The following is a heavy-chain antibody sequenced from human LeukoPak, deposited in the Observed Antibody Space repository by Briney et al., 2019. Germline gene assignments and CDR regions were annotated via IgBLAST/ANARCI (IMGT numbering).Heavy chain of an antibody. CDR1: GFTFRSYA. CDR2: ISGGGSNT. CDR3: AELGITMIGGI. D-gene: IGHD3-10*02. Sequence: PGGSLRLSCAASGFTFRSYAMSWVRQAPGKGLEWVSSISGGGSNTYYADSVKGRFTISRDNSKNTLYLQMNSLRAEDTAVYYCAELGITMIGGIWGKGTTVTISS. V-gene: IGHV3-23*01. J-gene: IGHJ6*04.